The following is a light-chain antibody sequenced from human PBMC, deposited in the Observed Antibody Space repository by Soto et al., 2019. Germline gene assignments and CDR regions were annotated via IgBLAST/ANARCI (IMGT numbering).Light chain of an antibody. CDR3: QQYNHWPTT. CDR2: GAS. Sequence: EILMTQSRATLSVSPGERVTLSCRASQSVTSNLAWYQQKPGQAPILLIFGASTRATGLPARFSGSGSGTEFTLTITSLRSEEFAVYYCQQYNHWPTTFGHGTKV. J-gene: IGKJ1*01. CDR1: QSVTSN. V-gene: IGKV3-15*01.